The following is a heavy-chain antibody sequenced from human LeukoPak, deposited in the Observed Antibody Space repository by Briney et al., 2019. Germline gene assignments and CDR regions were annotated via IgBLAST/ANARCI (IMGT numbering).Heavy chain of an antibody. J-gene: IGHJ4*02. CDR2: ISGDGGTT. D-gene: IGHD6-19*01. CDR3: AKRDHYGWFFFDY. CDR1: GFTFSGYA. Sequence: PGGSLRLSCAASGFTFSGYAVGWVRQAPGVGLEWVSEISGDGGTTFYADSVKGRFTISRDNSENTLYLQINSLRADDTAVYYCAKRDHYGWFFFDYWGQGNLVAVSS. V-gene: IGHV3-23*01.